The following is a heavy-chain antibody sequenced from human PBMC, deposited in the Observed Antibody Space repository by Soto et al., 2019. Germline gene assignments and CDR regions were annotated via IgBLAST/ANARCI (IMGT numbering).Heavy chain of an antibody. V-gene: IGHV3-15*07. CDR3: TTGVVDWDHYGLDL. CDR1: GFTFSYAW. CDR2: IKSKIDGGTT. D-gene: IGHD2-21*01. J-gene: IGHJ6*02. Sequence: EVQLVESGGGLVKPGGSLRLSCAASGFTFSYAWIHWVRQAPGKGLEWVGRIKSKIDGGTTDYAAPVKGRFSISRDDSKKTVDLQMNSLKTEDTAVYYCTTGVVDWDHYGLDLWGQGTTVTVSS.